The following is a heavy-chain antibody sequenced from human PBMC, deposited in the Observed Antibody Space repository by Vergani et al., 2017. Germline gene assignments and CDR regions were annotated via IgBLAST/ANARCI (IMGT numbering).Heavy chain of an antibody. CDR3: ARDGGIVGVPARFDP. J-gene: IGHJ5*02. CDR2: IIPIFGTA. V-gene: IGHV1-69*05. CDR1: GGTFSSYA. Sequence: QVQLVQSGAEVKKPGSSVKVSCKASGGTFSSYAISWVRQAPGQGLEWMGRIIPIFGTATYAQNFQGRVTLTTDESPSTAYMDLSSLRSEDTAVYYCARDGGIVGVPARFDPWGQGTLVTVSS. D-gene: IGHD2-2*01.